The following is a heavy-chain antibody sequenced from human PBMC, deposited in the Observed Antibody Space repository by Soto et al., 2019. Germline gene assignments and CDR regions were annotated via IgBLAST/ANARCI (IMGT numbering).Heavy chain of an antibody. D-gene: IGHD6-19*01. CDR1: GYTFTDSY. CDR3: ATSPATIGWYGNPYYLDH. CDR2: LNPSGGST. Sequence: QVLLVQSGAEVKKPGASVKVSCKASGYTFTDSYMHWVRQAPGQGLEWMGILNPSGGSTSYAQKFRGRGTMTRDTSTSKVYMELTSLRSEDTAVFYCATSPATIGWYGNPYYLDHWGQGTLVTVSS. J-gene: IGHJ4*02. V-gene: IGHV1-46*01.